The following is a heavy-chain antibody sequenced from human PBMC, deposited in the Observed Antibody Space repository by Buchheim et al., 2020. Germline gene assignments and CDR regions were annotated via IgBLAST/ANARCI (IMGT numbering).Heavy chain of an antibody. V-gene: IGHV1-18*01. CDR1: GYTFTSYG. CDR2: ISAYDGNT. Sequence: QVQLEQSGAEVKKPGASVKVSCKASGYTFTSYGLSWVRQAPGQGLQWMGWISAYDGNTNYAQKFQGRVTMTTDTSTSTAYMELRSLRSDDTAVYYCARRDYDFWSGYFGLDYWGQGTL. D-gene: IGHD3-3*01. J-gene: IGHJ4*02. CDR3: ARRDYDFWSGYFGLDY.